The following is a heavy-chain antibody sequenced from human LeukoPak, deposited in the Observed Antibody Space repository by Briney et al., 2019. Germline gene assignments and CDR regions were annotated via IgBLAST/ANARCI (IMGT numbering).Heavy chain of an antibody. V-gene: IGHV3-66*01. CDR1: GFTVSSNY. D-gene: IGHD6-13*01. CDR3: AKDIAAAGGPCAY. Sequence: PGGSLRLSCAASGFTVSSNYMSWVRQAPGKGLEWVSVIYSGGSTYYADSVKGRFTISRDNSKNTLYLQMNSLRAEDTAVYYCAKDIAAAGGPCAYWGRGTLVTVSS. J-gene: IGHJ4*02. CDR2: IYSGGST.